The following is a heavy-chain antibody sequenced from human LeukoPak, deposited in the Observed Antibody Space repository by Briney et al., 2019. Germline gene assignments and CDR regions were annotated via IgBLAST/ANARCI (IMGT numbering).Heavy chain of an antibody. J-gene: IGHJ5*02. Sequence: ASVTVSCKASGFTFTSSAMQWVRQARGQRREWIGWIVVGSGNTNYAQKFQERVTITRDMSTSTAYMELSSLRSEDTAVYYCAAFDFWSGYYRFDPWGQGTLVTVSS. D-gene: IGHD3-3*01. CDR3: AAFDFWSGYYRFDP. CDR2: IVVGSGNT. CDR1: GFTFTSSA. V-gene: IGHV1-58*02.